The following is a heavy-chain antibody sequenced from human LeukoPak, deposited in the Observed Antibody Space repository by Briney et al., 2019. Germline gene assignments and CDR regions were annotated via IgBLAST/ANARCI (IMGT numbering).Heavy chain of an antibody. D-gene: IGHD6-13*01. Sequence: GGSLRLSCAASGFSVSNNYMSWVRQAPGKGLEWVSAISGSGGSTYYADSVKGRFTISRDNSKNTLYLQMNSLRAEDTAVYYCAKGHSSSWYNYFDYWGQGTLVTVSS. CDR3: AKGHSSSWYNYFDY. J-gene: IGHJ4*02. CDR1: GFSVSNNY. CDR2: ISGSGGST. V-gene: IGHV3-23*01.